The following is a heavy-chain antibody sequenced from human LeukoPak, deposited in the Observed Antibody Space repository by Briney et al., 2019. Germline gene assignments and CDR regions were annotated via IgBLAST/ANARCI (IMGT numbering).Heavy chain of an antibody. CDR2: MNPNSGNT. CDR1: GYTFTGYD. J-gene: IGHJ4*02. Sequence: ASVKASCKASGYTFTGYDINWVRQAPRQGLEWMGWMNPNSGNTGYAQKFQGRVTMTRNTSISTAYMELSSLRSEDTAVYYCARGGFSGYAVLWGQGTLVTVSS. D-gene: IGHD5-12*01. CDR3: ARGGFSGYAVL. V-gene: IGHV1-8*01.